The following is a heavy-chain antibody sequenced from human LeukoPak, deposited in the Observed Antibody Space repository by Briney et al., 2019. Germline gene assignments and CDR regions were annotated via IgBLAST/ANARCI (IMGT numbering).Heavy chain of an antibody. V-gene: IGHV4-59*01. CDR2: ISYSGST. D-gene: IGHD4-17*01. J-gene: IGHJ4*02. CDR3: ARGPGTTVAY. Sequence: SETLSLTCTVSGASISSYYWSWIRQPPGKRLEWIGHISYSGSTNYNPSLKSRVTLSIDTSKNQSSLNLSSVTAADTAVYYCARGPGTTVAYWGQGTLVTVSS. CDR1: GASISSYY.